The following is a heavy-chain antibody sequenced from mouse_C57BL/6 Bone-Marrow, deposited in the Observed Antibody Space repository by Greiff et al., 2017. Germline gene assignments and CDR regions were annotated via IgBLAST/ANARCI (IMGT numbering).Heavy chain of an antibody. D-gene: IGHD1-1*01. Sequence: VHLHQSVPCLVAPSQSLSITCTVSGFSLTSYAISWVRQPPGKGLEWLGVIWTGGGTNYNSALKSRLSISKDNSKSQVFLKMNSLQTDDTARYYCARNWGYGSSYGYFDVWGTGTTVTVSS. CDR1: GFSLTSYA. V-gene: IGHV2-9-1*01. CDR2: IWTGGGT. CDR3: ARNWGYGSSYGYFDV. J-gene: IGHJ1*03.